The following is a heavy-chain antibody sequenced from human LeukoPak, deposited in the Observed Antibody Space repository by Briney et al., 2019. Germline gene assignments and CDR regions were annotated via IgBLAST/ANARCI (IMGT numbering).Heavy chain of an antibody. D-gene: IGHD1-1*01. V-gene: IGHV3-74*01. CDR2: INYDARSR. J-gene: IGHJ1*01. Sequence: GGSLRLSCAASGFTFSLSWMHWVRQAPGKGLEWVSSINYDARSRTYADSVKGRLTISRDNAENTMFLQMNSLRVEDSAIYSCVRGAGPGTPFDWGQGILVTVSS. CDR3: VRGAGPGTPFD. CDR1: GFTFSLSW.